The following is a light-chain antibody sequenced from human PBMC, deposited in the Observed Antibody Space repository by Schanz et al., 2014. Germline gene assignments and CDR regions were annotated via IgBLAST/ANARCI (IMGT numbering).Light chain of an antibody. CDR1: SSDIGSYNR. CDR2: EVT. CDR3: ASYTNTNTWV. Sequence: QSVLTQPPSVSGSPGQSVTISCTGTSSDIGSYNRVSWYQQPPGAAPKLIIYEVTYRPSGVPDRFSGSKSGSTASLTISGLQAEDEADYYCASYTNTNTWVFGGGTKLTVL. V-gene: IGLV2-18*02. J-gene: IGLJ3*02.